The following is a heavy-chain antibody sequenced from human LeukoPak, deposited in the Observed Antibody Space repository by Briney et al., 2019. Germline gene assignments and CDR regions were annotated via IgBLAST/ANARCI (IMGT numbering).Heavy chain of an antibody. CDR2: IWYDGSNK. CDR1: GFSFSNYD. CDR3: ARGDPTVTTKQNFDY. V-gene: IGHV3-33*01. Sequence: PRRSLRLSCAASGFSFSNYDMHWVRQAPGKGLEWVAVIWYDGSNKYYADSVKGRFTISRDNSKNTLYLQMNSLRVEDTAVYYCARGDPTVTTKQNFDYWGQGTLVTVSS. D-gene: IGHD4-17*01. J-gene: IGHJ4*02.